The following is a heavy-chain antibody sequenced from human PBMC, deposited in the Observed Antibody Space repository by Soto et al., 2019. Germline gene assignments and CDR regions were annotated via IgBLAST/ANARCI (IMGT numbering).Heavy chain of an antibody. CDR2: IKQDGSEK. V-gene: IGHV3-7*01. D-gene: IGHD6-19*01. Sequence: EVQLVESGGGLVQPGGSWRLPWAASGFTFSSYWMSWVAQLPGRGLGWVANIKQDGSEKYYVDSVKGRFTISRDNAKNSLYLQMNSLRAEDTAVYYCARGRSSGDPGYWGQGTLATVSS. CDR3: ARGRSSGDPGY. CDR1: GFTFSSYW. J-gene: IGHJ4*02.